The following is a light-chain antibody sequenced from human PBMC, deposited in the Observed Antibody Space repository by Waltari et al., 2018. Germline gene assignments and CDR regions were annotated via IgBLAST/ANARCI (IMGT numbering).Light chain of an antibody. CDR1: QSVSKY. Sequence: SCRASQSVSKYLAWYQQNPGQAPRLLIYHASSRATGIPDRFRGSGFGTDFSLTISRLEPEDFAVYYCQKYESLPATFGQGTKVEIK. CDR3: QKYESLPAT. CDR2: HAS. J-gene: IGKJ1*01. V-gene: IGKV3-20*01.